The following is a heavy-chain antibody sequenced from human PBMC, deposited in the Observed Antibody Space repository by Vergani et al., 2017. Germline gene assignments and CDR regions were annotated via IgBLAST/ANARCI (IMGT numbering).Heavy chain of an antibody. D-gene: IGHD1-1*01. CDR1: GFTFSRYG. Sequence: EVQLVESGGGLVKPGGSLRLSCAASGFTFSRYGMNWVRQAPGKGLVWVSSISSSSSYIYYAYSLKGRFTISRDNAKNSLYLQMNSLRVEDTAVYYCASRAGTTLGGDYWGQGTLVTVSS. CDR3: ASRAGTTLGGDY. V-gene: IGHV3-21*01. J-gene: IGHJ4*02. CDR2: ISSSSSYI.